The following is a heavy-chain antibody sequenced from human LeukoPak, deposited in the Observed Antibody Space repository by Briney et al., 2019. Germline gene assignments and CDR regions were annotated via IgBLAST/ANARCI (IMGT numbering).Heavy chain of an antibody. V-gene: IGHV1-8*01. J-gene: IGHJ5*02. CDR1: GYTFTNYD. D-gene: IGHD3-10*01. CDR2: MNPNSGNT. CDR3: ARSIPLWKDLRRDWFDP. Sequence: GASVKVSCKASGYTFTNYDINWVRQAPGQGLEWMGWMNPNSGNTGYAQEFQGRVTISRNTSISTTYMELRSLRSEDTAVCYCARSIPLWKDLRRDWFDPWGQGTQVTVSS.